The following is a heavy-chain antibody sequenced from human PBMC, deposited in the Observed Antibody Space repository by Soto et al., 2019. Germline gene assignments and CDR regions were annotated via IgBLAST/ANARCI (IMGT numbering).Heavy chain of an antibody. J-gene: IGHJ4*02. CDR3: ATGQYYYDSSGYYYS. CDR2: ISSSSSYT. D-gene: IGHD3-22*01. Sequence: QVQLVESGGGLVKPGGSLRLSCAASGFTFSDYYMSWIRQAPGKGLEWVSYISSSSSYTNYADSVQGRFTISRDNAKNSLYLQMNSLRAEDTAVYYCATGQYYYDSSGYYYSWGQGTLVTVSS. CDR1: GFTFSDYY. V-gene: IGHV3-11*05.